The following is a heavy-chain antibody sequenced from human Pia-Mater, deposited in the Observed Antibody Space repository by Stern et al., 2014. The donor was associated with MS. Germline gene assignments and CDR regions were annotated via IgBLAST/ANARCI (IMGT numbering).Heavy chain of an antibody. J-gene: IGHJ5*02. CDR3: ASANCSSTSCPNWFDP. CDR1: GGSISSGDYY. CDR2: IYYSGST. D-gene: IGHD2-2*01. V-gene: IGHV4-30-4*01. Sequence: QVQLQAPGPGLVKPSQPLSLTCTVSGGSISSGDYYWSWIRQPPGKGLEWIGYIYYSGSTYYNPSLKSRVTISVDTSKNQFSLKLSSVTAADTAVYYCASANCSSTSCPNWFDPWGQGTLVTVSS.